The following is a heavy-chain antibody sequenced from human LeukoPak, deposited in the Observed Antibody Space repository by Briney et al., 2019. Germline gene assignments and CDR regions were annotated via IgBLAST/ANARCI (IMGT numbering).Heavy chain of an antibody. J-gene: IGHJ4*02. CDR2: ISVYNGNT. Sequence: GASVKVSCKASGYTFTSYGISWVRQAPGQGLEWMGWISVYNGNTNYAQKPQGRVTMTTDTSTNTAYMELRSLGSDDTAVYYCARHQWLYDLWGQGTLVTVSS. CDR3: ARHQWLYDL. V-gene: IGHV1-18*01. D-gene: IGHD6-19*01. CDR1: GYTFTSYG.